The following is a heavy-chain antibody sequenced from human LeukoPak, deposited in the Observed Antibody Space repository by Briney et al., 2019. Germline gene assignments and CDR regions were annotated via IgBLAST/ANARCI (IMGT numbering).Heavy chain of an antibody. Sequence: ASVKVSCKASGGTFSSYAISWVRQAPGQGLEWMGGIIPIFGTANYAQKFQGRVTITADKSTSTAYMELSSLRSEDTAVYYCAKEGQWLASEQNVVPHWFDPWGQGTLVTVSS. CDR2: IIPIFGTA. V-gene: IGHV1-69*06. CDR3: AKEGQWLASEQNVVPHWFDP. J-gene: IGHJ5*02. CDR1: GGTFSSYA. D-gene: IGHD6-19*01.